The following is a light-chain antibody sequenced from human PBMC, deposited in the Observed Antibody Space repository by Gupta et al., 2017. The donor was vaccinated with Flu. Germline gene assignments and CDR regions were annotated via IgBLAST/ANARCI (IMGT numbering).Light chain of an antibody. CDR2: KAS. J-gene: IGKJ1*01. V-gene: IGKV1-5*03. Sequence: DMQMTQSPSTLAASVGDRVTLTCRASQNVNSWLAWYQQRPGKAPTLLIYKASTLHTGVSSRFSGRGSGTEFTLTISSLQPDDLATYYCQQYDMFPKTFGQGTKVELK. CDR1: QNVNSW. CDR3: QQYDMFPKT.